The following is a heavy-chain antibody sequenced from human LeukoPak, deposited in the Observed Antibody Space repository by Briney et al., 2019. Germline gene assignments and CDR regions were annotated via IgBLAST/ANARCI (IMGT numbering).Heavy chain of an antibody. V-gene: IGHV4-4*07. CDR3: ARGQFPQLRKRWDTFDI. CDR2: IYTSGST. J-gene: IGHJ3*02. CDR1: GGSISSYY. Sequence: SETLSLTCTVSGGSISSYYWSWIRQPAGKGLEWIGRIYTSGSTNYNPFLKSRVTMSVDTSKNQFSLKLSSVTAADTAVYYCARGQFPQLRKRWDTFDIWGQGTMVTVSS. D-gene: IGHD5-24*01.